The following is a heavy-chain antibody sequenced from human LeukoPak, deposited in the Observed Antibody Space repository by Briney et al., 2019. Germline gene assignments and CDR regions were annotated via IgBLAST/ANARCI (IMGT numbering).Heavy chain of an antibody. J-gene: IGHJ3*02. Sequence: SETLSLTCTVSGGSIINYYWTWIRQPAGKGLEWIGRIYTSGSTNYNPSLKSRVTMSVDTSKNQFSLKLSSVTAADTAVYYCARDRIPEDAFDIWGQGTMVTVSS. CDR1: GGSIINYY. CDR2: IYTSGST. V-gene: IGHV4-4*07. CDR3: ARDRIPEDAFDI. D-gene: IGHD2-2*02.